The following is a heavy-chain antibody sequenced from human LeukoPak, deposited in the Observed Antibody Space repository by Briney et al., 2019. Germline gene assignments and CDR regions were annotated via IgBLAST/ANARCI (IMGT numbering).Heavy chain of an antibody. Sequence: PGGSLRLSCAASGFTFSSYAMHWVRQAPGKGLEWVEVISYDGSNKYYADSVKGRFTISRDNSKNTLFLQMNSLRAEDTAVYYCAKGGSFEWLSKNYYFDYWGQGTLVTVSS. CDR1: GFTFSSYA. V-gene: IGHV3-30*04. D-gene: IGHD3-9*01. J-gene: IGHJ4*02. CDR3: AKGGSFEWLSKNYYFDY. CDR2: ISYDGSNK.